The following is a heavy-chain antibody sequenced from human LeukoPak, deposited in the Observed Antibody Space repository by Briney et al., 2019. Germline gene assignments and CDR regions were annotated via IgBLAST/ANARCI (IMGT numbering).Heavy chain of an antibody. Sequence: GGSLRLSCAASGFTFSYYWMGWVRQAPGKGLEWVANIKQDGSEKYYVDSVKGRFTISRDNAKKSLYLQMNSMRAEDTAVYYCARDEHQYYHASSGRFDYWGQGILVTVSS. D-gene: IGHD3-22*01. CDR3: ARDEHQYYHASSGRFDY. CDR1: GFTFSYYW. V-gene: IGHV3-7*04. CDR2: IKQDGSEK. J-gene: IGHJ4*02.